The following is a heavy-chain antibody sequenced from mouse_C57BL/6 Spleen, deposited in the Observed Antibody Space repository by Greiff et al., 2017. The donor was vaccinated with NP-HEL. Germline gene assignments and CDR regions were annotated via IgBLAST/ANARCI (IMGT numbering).Heavy chain of an antibody. CDR1: GYSITSGYG. V-gene: IGHV3-2*02. CDR2: ISYSGST. D-gene: IGHD1-2*01. J-gene: IGHJ2*01. Sequence: DVKLVESGPGLVKPSQSLSLTCTVTGYSITSGYGWNWIRQFPGNKREWMGYISYSGSTNYNPSLKSRISITRDTSKNQFFLQLNSVTTEDTATYYCARTARIKYWGQGTTLTVSS. CDR3: ARTARIKY.